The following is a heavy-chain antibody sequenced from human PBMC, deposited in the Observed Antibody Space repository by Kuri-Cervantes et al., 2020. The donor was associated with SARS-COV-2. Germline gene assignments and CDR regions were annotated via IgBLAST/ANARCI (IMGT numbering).Heavy chain of an antibody. CDR3: ARDPGYSGYDSFDY. D-gene: IGHD5-12*01. V-gene: IGHV1-69*13. J-gene: IGHJ4*02. CDR2: IIPIFGTA. CDR1: GGTFSSYA. Sequence: SVKVSCKASGGTFSSYAISWVRQAPGQGLEWMGGIIPIFGTANYAQKFQGRVTITADESTSTVYMELSSLRSEDTAVYYCARDPGYSGYDSFDYWGQGTLVTVSS.